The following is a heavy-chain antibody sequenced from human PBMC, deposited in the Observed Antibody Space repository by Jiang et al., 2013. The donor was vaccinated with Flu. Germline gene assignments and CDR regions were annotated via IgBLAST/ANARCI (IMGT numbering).Heavy chain of an antibody. CDR3: AHRIPVTMIVVVNDAFDI. CDR2: IYWDDDK. Sequence: TLTLTCTXSGFSLSTSGVGVGWIRQPPGKALEWLALIYWDDDKRYSPSLKSRLTITKDTSKNQVVLTMTNMDPVDTATYYCAHRIPVTMIVVVNDAFDIWGQGTMVTVSS. CDR1: GFSLSTSGVG. J-gene: IGHJ3*02. V-gene: IGHV2-5*02. D-gene: IGHD3-22*01.